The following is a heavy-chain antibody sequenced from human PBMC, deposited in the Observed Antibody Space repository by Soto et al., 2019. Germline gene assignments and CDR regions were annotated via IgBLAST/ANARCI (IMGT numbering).Heavy chain of an antibody. Sequence: VQLVEAGGGVAQPGESLRLSCVASGFTFSSYVIHWVRQAPGKGLEWVALISTDGTEKHYPGSVRGRFTISRDNSKNTLYLQMNSLRTEETAVYYCVKDGGTLPNVVNDPFDIWGQGTKVTVSS. V-gene: IGHV3-30-3*02. CDR2: ISTDGTEK. CDR3: VKDGGTLPNVVNDPFDI. D-gene: IGHD3-16*01. CDR1: GFTFSSYV. J-gene: IGHJ3*02.